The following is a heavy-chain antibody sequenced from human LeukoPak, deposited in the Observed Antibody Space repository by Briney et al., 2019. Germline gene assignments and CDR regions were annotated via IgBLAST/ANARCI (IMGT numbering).Heavy chain of an antibody. J-gene: IGHJ4*02. CDR3: ATYYGSGSYPFDY. D-gene: IGHD3-10*01. CDR2: ITGSGGST. V-gene: IGHV3-23*01. CDR1: GFTFSSYG. Sequence: GGSLRLSCAASGFTFSSYGMHWVRQAPGKGLEWVSAITGSGGSTYYADSVKGRFTISRDDSKNTLYLQMNSLRAEDTAVYYCATYYGSGSYPFDYWGQGTLVTVSS.